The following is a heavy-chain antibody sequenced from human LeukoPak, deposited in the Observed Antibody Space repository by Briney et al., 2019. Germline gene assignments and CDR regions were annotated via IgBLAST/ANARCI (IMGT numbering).Heavy chain of an antibody. J-gene: IGHJ4*02. CDR1: GFPFNIYS. CDR2: IISKGDYI. CDR3: VVGMQPSLMRSSGMSY. Sequence: RGSLRLSCKTSGFPFNIYSMAWVRQAPGKGLEWVSSIISKGDYIFYADSVKGRFTISRDSSANSMYLQMNSLRAEDAAVYYCVVGMQPSLMRSSGMSYWGQGTLVIVSS. V-gene: IGHV3-23*01. D-gene: IGHD2-15*01.